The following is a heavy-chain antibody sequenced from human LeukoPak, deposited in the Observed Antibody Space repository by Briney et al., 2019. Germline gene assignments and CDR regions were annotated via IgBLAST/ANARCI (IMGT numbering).Heavy chain of an antibody. D-gene: IGHD3-10*01. J-gene: IGHJ4*02. V-gene: IGHV4-38-2*02. CDR2: IYHSGST. CDR1: GYSISSGYY. CDR3: ARDRGIVD. Sequence: SQTLSLTCTVSGYSISSGYYWGWIPQPPGKGLEWIGSIYHSGSTYYNPSLKSRVTISVDTSKNQFSLKLSSVTAADTAVYYCARDRGIVDWGQGTLVTVSS.